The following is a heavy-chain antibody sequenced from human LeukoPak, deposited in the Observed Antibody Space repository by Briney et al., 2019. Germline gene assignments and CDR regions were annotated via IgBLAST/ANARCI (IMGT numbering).Heavy chain of an antibody. V-gene: IGHV4-59*12. CDR1: GGSISSYY. D-gene: IGHD2-15*01. Sequence: SETLSLTCTVSGGSISSYYWSWIRQPPGKGLEWIGYIYYSGSTNYNPSLKSRVTISVDTSKNQVSLNLTSVTAADSAVYYCARGQVVRDYWGQGTLVTVSS. J-gene: IGHJ4*02. CDR3: ARGQVVRDY. CDR2: IYYSGST.